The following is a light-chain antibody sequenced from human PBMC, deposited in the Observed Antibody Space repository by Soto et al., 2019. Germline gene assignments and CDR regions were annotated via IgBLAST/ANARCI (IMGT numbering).Light chain of an antibody. CDR3: GADHGSGSNYPNV. CDR2: VGTGGIVG. J-gene: IGLJ6*01. V-gene: IGLV9-49*01. CDR1: SGYSNYK. Sequence: QAVVTQPPSASASLGASVTLTCTLSSGYSNYKVDWYQQRPGKGPRFVMRVGTGGIVGSKGDGIPDRFSVLGSGLNRYLTIKNIQEEDESDYHCGADHGSGSNYPNVFGSGTQLTVL.